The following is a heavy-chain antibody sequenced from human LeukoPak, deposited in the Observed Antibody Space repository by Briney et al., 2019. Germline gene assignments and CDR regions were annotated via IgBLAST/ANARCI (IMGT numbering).Heavy chain of an antibody. CDR3: ATLNWFDP. CDR1: GFTVSSNY. Sequence: GGSLRLSCAASGFTVSSNYMSWVRQAPGKGLEWVSAISGSGGSTYYADSVKGRFTISRDNSKNTLYLQMNSLRAEDTAVYYCATLNWFDPWGQGTLVTVSS. J-gene: IGHJ5*02. CDR2: ISGSGGST. V-gene: IGHV3-23*01.